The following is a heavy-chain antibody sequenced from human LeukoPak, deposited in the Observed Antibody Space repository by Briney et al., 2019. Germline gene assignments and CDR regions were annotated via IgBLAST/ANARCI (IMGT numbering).Heavy chain of an antibody. J-gene: IGHJ5*02. Sequence: GGSLRLSCAASGFTFSSYWMGWVRQAPGKGLEWVANIKHDGGEKYYVDSVKGRFTISRDDSKNTLYLQMNSLRVEDTAVYYCAKYIAASGTNGKGWFDPWGQGTLVTVSS. CDR1: GFTFSSYW. CDR3: AKYIAASGTNGKGWFDP. D-gene: IGHD6-13*01. CDR2: IKHDGGEK. V-gene: IGHV3-7*05.